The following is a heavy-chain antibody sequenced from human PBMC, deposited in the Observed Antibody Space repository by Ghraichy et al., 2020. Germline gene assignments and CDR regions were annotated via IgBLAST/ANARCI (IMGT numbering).Heavy chain of an antibody. D-gene: IGHD3-10*01. CDR1: GYTLTELS. CDR2: FDPEDGET. V-gene: IGHV1-24*01. Sequence: ASVKVSCKVSGYTLTELSMHWVRQAPGKGLEWMGGFDPEDGETIYAQKFQGRVTMTEDTSTDTAYMELSSLRSEDTAVYYCATSAPWFGELLRGKMRVDYWGQGTLVTVSS. CDR3: ATSAPWFGELLRGKMRVDY. J-gene: IGHJ4*02.